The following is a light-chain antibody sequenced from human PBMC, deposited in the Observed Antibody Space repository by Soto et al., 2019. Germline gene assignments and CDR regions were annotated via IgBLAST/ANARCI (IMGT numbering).Light chain of an antibody. J-gene: IGKJ1*01. V-gene: IGKV1-17*01. CDR3: LQHYRYPRT. CDR2: AAY. CDR1: QVIRND. Sequence: DIPMTQSPSSLSASVGDRVTITCRASQVIRNDLGWYQQKLGKAPKRLIYAAYILQSGVPSRFSGNGSGTEFTLTISSLQAEDFTTYYCLQHYRYPRTFGQGTKVEIK.